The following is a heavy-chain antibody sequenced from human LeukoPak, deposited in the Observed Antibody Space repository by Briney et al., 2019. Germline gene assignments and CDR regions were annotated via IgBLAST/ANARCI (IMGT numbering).Heavy chain of an antibody. J-gene: IGHJ4*02. CDR1: GYTFTSYA. V-gene: IGHV1-3*01. Sequence: ASVKVSCKASGYTFTSYAMHWVRQAPGQRLEWMGWINAGNGNTKYSQKFQGRVTITRDTSASTAYMELSSLRSEDTAVYHCARELSCYDFWSGYYAPYFDYWGQGTLVTVSS. CDR3: ARELSCYDFWSGYYAPYFDY. CDR2: INAGNGNT. D-gene: IGHD3-3*01.